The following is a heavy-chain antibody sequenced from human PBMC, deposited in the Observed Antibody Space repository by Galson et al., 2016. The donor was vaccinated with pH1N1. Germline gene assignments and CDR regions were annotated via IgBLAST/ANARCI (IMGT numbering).Heavy chain of an antibody. J-gene: IGHJ4*02. V-gene: IGHV3-7*01. CDR2: IKQDGNER. CDR1: GFTFSDYH. Sequence: SLRLSCAASGFTFSDYHLSWIRQAPGKGLEWVANIKQDGNERYYVDSVKGRFTISRDNAKNSLYLQMNSLRAEDTAVYYCVSHGPILSTVASLGAYWGQGTLVTVSS. CDR3: VSHGPILSTVASLGAY. D-gene: IGHD3-16*01.